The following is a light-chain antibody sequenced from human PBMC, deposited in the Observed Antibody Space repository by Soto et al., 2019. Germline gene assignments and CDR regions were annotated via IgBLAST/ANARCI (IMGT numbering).Light chain of an antibody. J-gene: IGKJ4*01. CDR3: QEYYSSRSI. CDR1: QIVLYGSSNKNY. Sequence: DIVITQSPDSLAVSVGERATINCKSSQIVLYGSSNKNYLAWYQQKPGQPPKLLIYWESTRESGVPDRFTGSGSGTDFTLTLSSLQAEEVAVYICQEYYSSRSIFGGGTKVDI. CDR2: WES. V-gene: IGKV4-1*01.